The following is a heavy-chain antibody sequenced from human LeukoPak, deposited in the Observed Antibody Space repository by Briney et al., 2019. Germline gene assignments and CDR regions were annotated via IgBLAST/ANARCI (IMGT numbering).Heavy chain of an antibody. Sequence: GGSLRLSCAASGFTFSSYDMHWVRQATGKGLEWVSAIGTAGDTYYPGSVKGRFTISRENAKNSLYLQMNSLRAGDTAVYYCARTDMTGDAFDIWGQGTMVTVSS. J-gene: IGHJ3*02. CDR1: GFTFSSYD. V-gene: IGHV3-13*01. D-gene: IGHD2-15*01. CDR3: ARTDMTGDAFDI. CDR2: IGTAGDT.